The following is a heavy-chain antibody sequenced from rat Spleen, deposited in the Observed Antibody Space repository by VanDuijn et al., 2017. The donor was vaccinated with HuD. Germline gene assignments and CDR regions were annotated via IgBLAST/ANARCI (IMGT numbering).Heavy chain of an antibody. CDR3: STAGSFTDYYFAGGFDY. J-gene: IGHJ2*01. CDR1: GFAFSHFV. D-gene: IGHD1-6*01. V-gene: IGHV5-27*01. Sequence: EVRLVESGGGLEQPGRSMRLSCSALGFAFSHFVMAWVRQAPTKGLEWVAYISTGGGNTYYRTSVKGRFTVSRDNAKSTLYLQMDSLRSEDTATYYCSTAGSFTDYYFAGGFDYWGQGVMVTVSS. CDR2: ISTGGGNT.